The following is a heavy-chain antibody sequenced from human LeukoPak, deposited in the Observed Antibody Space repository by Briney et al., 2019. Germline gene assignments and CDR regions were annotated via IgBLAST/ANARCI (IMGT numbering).Heavy chain of an antibody. CDR1: GGSISSYY. Sequence: PSETLSLTCTVSGGSISSYYWSWIRQPPGKGLEWIGYIYYSGSTNYNPSLKSRVTISVDTSKNQFSLKLSSVTAADTAVYYCARLGTAMAYDYWGQGTLVTVSS. D-gene: IGHD5-18*01. J-gene: IGHJ4*02. V-gene: IGHV4-59*01. CDR3: ARLGTAMAYDY. CDR2: IYYSGST.